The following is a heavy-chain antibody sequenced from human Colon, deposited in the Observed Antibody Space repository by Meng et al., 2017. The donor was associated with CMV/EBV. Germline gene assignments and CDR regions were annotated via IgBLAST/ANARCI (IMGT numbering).Heavy chain of an antibody. CDR1: GFTSSNYE. CDR3: ARGSVVRLTTFNMDYFDY. CDR2: ISNSGNKI. J-gene: IGHJ4*02. Sequence: GGSLRPSCVASGFTSSNYEFNWVRQAPGKGLEWISYISNSGNKIAYADSVEGRFTISRDDAKNSVILQMNSLRAEDTAVYYCARGSVVRLTTFNMDYFDYWGQGALVTVSS. V-gene: IGHV3-48*03. D-gene: IGHD2-15*01.